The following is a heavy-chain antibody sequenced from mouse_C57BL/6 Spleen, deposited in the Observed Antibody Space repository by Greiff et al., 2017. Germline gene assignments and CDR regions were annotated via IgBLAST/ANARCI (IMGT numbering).Heavy chain of an antibody. V-gene: IGHV1-61*01. Sequence: QVQLQQPGAELVRPGSSVKLSCKASGYTFTSYWMDWVKQRPGQGLEWIGNIYPSDSETHYNQKFKDKATLTVDKSSSTAYMQLSSLTSEDSAVYYCSRESSLYYAMDYWGQGTSVTVSS. CDR3: SRESSLYYAMDY. CDR2: IYPSDSET. J-gene: IGHJ4*01. CDR1: GYTFTSYW. D-gene: IGHD1-3*01.